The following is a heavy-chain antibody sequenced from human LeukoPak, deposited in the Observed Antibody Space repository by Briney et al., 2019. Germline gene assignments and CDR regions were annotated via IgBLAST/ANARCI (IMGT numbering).Heavy chain of an antibody. J-gene: IGHJ4*02. CDR1: GFSFSDYT. D-gene: IGHD3-22*01. CDR3: ARPGHGNYGPVGY. Sequence: GGSLRLSCAASGFSFSDYTMHWVRQAPGKGLEWVAFISNDGNNKYSADAVKGRFTISRDNSKNTLFLEMSNLRPEDTAVYYCARPGHGNYGPVGYWGRGTLVTVSS. CDR2: ISNDGNNK. V-gene: IGHV3-30*04.